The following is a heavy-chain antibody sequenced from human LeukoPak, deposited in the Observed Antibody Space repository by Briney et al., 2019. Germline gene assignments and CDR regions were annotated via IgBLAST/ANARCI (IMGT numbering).Heavy chain of an antibody. V-gene: IGHV3-23*01. D-gene: IGHD6-19*01. J-gene: IGHJ4*02. CDR1: GFTFSSYA. CDR2: IGGSGGST. Sequence: PGGSLRLSCAASGFTFSSYAMHWVRQAPGKGLEWVSAIGGSGGSTYYADSVKGRFTISRDNSKNTLYLQMNSLRAEDTAVYYCAKDQSSGWYDLIAPFDYWGQGTLVTVSS. CDR3: AKDQSSGWYDLIAPFDY.